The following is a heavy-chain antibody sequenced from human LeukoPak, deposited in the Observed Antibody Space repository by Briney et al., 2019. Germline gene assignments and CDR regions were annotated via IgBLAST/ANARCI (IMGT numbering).Heavy chain of an antibody. V-gene: IGHV1-18*01. CDR1: GYTFTRYG. CDR2: ISAYNGNT. D-gene: IGHD3-22*01. J-gene: IGHJ4*02. Sequence: ASVTVSCKASGYTFTRYGISWVRQAPGQGLEWMGWISAYNGNTNYAQKFQGRVTTTTDTSTSTAYMELRSLRSDDTAVYYCARGYYDNSVYFSYWGQGTLVTVSS. CDR3: ARGYYDNSVYFSY.